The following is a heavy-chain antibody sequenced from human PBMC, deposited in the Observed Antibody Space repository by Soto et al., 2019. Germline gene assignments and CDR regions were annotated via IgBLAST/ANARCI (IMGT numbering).Heavy chain of an antibody. CDR2: ISDVGAAT. CDR3: VKGSRPIPNVSGFISGRF. D-gene: IGHD5-12*01. J-gene: IGHJ4*02. Sequence: GGSLRLSCAVPGFSFPNYAMTWVRQAPGKGLEWVSSISDVGAATYSADSVKGRFTISRDDSRNTLYLQMDNLRAEDTAVYFCVKGSRPIPNVSGFISGRFWGQGTPVTVS. V-gene: IGHV3-23*01. CDR1: GFSFPNYA.